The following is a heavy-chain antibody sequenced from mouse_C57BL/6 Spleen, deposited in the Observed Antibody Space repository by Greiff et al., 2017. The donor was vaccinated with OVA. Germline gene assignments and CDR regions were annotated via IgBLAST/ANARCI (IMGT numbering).Heavy chain of an antibody. J-gene: IGHJ4*01. Sequence: EVQRVESGGGLVKPGGSLKLSCAASGFTFSDYGMHWVRQAPEKGLEWVAYISSGSSTIYYADTVKGRFTISRDNAKNTLFLQMTSLRSEDTAMYYCARARGDLAMDYWGQGTSVTVSS. D-gene: IGHD3-1*01. CDR1: GFTFSDYG. V-gene: IGHV5-17*01. CDR3: ARARGDLAMDY. CDR2: ISSGSSTI.